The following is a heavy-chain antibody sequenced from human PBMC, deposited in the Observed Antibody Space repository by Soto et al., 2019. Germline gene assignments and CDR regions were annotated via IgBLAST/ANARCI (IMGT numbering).Heavy chain of an antibody. CDR1: GFTFSTYG. V-gene: IGHV3-33*01. D-gene: IGHD3-10*01. J-gene: IGHJ5*02. CDR3: ARSSGSGALGWFDP. Sequence: QVHLVESGGGVVQPGGSLRLSCAASGFTFSTYGMVWVRQAPGTGLEWVAVIGYDGSYQYHADAMKGRFSISRDNSKNSLFLQLSRLRGEDTAIYSCARSSGSGALGWFDPWGQGTLVTVSS. CDR2: IGYDGSYQ.